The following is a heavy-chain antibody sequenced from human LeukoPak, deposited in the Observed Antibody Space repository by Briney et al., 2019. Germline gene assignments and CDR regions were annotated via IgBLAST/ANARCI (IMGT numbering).Heavy chain of an antibody. CDR3: ARDTLYCSGGYCFFDY. D-gene: IGHD2-15*01. V-gene: IGHV3-74*01. Sequence: GGSLRLSCAASGFTFSTYSMNWVRQAPGKGLVWVARINSDGRSISYADSVKGRFTISRDNAKNTLYLQMNSLRAEDTAVYYCARDTLYCSGGYCFFDYWGQGALVTVSS. CDR2: INSDGRSI. J-gene: IGHJ4*02. CDR1: GFTFSTYS.